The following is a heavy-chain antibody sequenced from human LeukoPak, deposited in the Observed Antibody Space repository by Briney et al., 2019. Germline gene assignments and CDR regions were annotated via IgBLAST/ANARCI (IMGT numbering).Heavy chain of an antibody. CDR3: AGVPGIYYYYGMDV. CDR1: GGSISSYY. CDR2: IYYSGST. J-gene: IGHJ6*02. V-gene: IGHV4-59*01. Sequence: SETLSLTRTVSGGSISSYYWSWIRQPPGKGLEWIGYIYYSGSTNYNPSLKSRVTISVDTSKNQFSLKLSSVTAADTAVYYCAGVPGIYYYYGMDVWGQGTTVTVSS. D-gene: IGHD3-10*01.